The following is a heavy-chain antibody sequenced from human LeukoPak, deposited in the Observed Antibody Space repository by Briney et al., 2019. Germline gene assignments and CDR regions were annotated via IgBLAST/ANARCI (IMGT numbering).Heavy chain of an antibody. D-gene: IGHD6-19*01. J-gene: IGHJ4*02. CDR1: GFTFSSYS. V-gene: IGHV3-48*01. CDR3: ARRWWLVRGYYFDY. CDR2: ISSGSSTV. Sequence: GGSLRLSCTASGFTFSSYSMNWVRQAPGKGLEWVSYISSGSSTVYYADSVKGRLTISRDNAENSLYLQMNSLRGEDTAVYYCARRWWLVRGYYFDYWGQGTLVTVSS.